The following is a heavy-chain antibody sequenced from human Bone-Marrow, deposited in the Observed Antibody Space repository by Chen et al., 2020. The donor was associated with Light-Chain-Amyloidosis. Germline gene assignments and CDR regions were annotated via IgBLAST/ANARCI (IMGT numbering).Heavy chain of an antibody. J-gene: IGHJ4*02. Sequence: EVQLAQSGPEVKKPGESLKLSCKGSGYTFPNYWIGWVRQMPGKGLEWMGVIYPDDSDARYSPSFEGQVTISADKSITTAYLQWRSLKASDTAMYYCARRRDGYNFDYWGQGTLVTVSS. D-gene: IGHD5-12*01. V-gene: IGHV5-51*01. CDR2: IYPDDSDA. CDR1: GYTFPNYW. CDR3: ARRRDGYNFDY.